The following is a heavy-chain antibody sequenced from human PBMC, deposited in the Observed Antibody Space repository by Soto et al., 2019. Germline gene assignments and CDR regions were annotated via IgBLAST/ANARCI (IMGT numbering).Heavy chain of an antibody. D-gene: IGHD3-16*02. CDR2: IYVTGAV. J-gene: IGHJ4*02. CDR1: GAALNSGNYY. V-gene: IGHV4-31*03. Sequence: NPSETLSLTCSVSGAALNSGNYYWSWIRQVPGKGLEWIGHIYVTGAVDYNPSLRDRITISQDTSERQFSLNLRLVTAADTAVYYCARLPPLDYDYVWGSYRPYYFDYWGQGTLVTVSS. CDR3: ARLPPLDYDYVWGSYRPYYFDY.